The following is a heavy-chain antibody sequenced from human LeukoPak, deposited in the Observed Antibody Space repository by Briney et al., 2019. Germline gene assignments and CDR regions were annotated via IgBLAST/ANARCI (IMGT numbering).Heavy chain of an antibody. CDR3: ARKTYDSSGYSH. CDR1: GFTFSNYA. J-gene: IGHJ4*02. CDR2: MGSNGGST. V-gene: IGHV3-64*01. Sequence: SGGSLRLSCAASGFTFSNYAMHWVRQAPGKGLEYVSAMGSNGGSTYYANSVKGRFTVSRDNSKNTLFLQMGSLRAEDMAVYYCARKTYDSSGYSHWGQGTLVTVSS. D-gene: IGHD3-22*01.